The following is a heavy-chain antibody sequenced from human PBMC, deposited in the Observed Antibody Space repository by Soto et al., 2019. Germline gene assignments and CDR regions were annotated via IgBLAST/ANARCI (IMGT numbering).Heavy chain of an antibody. V-gene: IGHV3-48*02. CDR2: ISSSSSTI. D-gene: IGHD1-26*01. J-gene: IGHJ4*02. CDR3: ARGGDSIVGATGDY. CDR1: GFTFSSYS. Sequence: EVQLVESGGGLVQPGGSLRLSCAASGFTFSSYSMNWVRQAPGKGLEWGSYISSSSSTIYYADSVKGRFTISRDNAKNSLYLQMNSLRDEDTAVYYCARGGDSIVGATGDYWGQGTLVTVSS.